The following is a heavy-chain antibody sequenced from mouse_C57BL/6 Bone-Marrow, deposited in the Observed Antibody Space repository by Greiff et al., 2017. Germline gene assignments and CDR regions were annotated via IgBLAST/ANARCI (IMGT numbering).Heavy chain of an antibody. J-gene: IGHJ2*01. CDR1: GYTFTSYG. CDR3: ARKGDYGSRGDD. D-gene: IGHD1-1*01. Sequence: QVQLQQSGAELARPGASVKLSCKASGYTFTSYGISWVKQRTGQGLEWIGEIYPRSGNTYYNEKFKGKATLTADKSSSTAYMELRSLTSEDSAVYFCARKGDYGSRGDDWGQGTTLTVSS. V-gene: IGHV1-81*01. CDR2: IYPRSGNT.